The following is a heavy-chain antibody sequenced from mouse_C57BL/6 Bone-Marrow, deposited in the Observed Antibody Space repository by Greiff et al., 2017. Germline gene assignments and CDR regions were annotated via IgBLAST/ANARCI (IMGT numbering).Heavy chain of an antibody. J-gene: IGHJ2*01. V-gene: IGHV1-62-2*01. CDR2: FYPGSGRI. CDR1: GYIFTEYT. Sequence: QVQLQQSGAELVKPGASVKLSCKASGYIFTEYTIHWVKQRSGQGLEWIGWFYPGSGRIKYNEGLKDKATLTADKSSTTVYMELSRLTSEDSSVYFCARHERYYDYEGYFDYWGQGTTLTVSS. CDR3: ARHERYYDYEGYFDY. D-gene: IGHD2-4*01.